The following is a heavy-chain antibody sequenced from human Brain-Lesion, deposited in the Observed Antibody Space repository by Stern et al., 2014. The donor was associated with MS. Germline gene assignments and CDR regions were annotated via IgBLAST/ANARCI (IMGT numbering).Heavy chain of an antibody. D-gene: IGHD2-2*01. CDR3: ARGGRYYADY. CDR2: INPNSGGT. V-gene: IGHV1-2*04. J-gene: IGHJ4*02. CDR1: GNSFTHFY. Sequence: VQLVESGAEVKKPGASVRVSCEASGNSFTHFYIHWVRQAPGQGLEWMGWINPNSGGTKFAQKFQGWVTITSDTSMTTAYMEVTSLTSDDTAVYYCARGGRYYADYWGQGTLVTVSA.